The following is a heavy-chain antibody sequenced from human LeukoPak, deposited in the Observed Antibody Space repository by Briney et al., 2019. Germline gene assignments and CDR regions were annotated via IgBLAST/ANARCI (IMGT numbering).Heavy chain of an antibody. Sequence: ASVKVSCKASGYTFINYSVQWVRQAPGQGLEWMGIINPSRGSTSYPQKFQGRVTMTRDTSTSTVYMELSSLTSEVTAVYFCARGGTLPLRPDDYWGQGTLVTVSS. D-gene: IGHD3-16*01. CDR3: ARGGTLPLRPDDY. CDR1: GYTFINYS. CDR2: INPSRGST. V-gene: IGHV1-46*03. J-gene: IGHJ4*02.